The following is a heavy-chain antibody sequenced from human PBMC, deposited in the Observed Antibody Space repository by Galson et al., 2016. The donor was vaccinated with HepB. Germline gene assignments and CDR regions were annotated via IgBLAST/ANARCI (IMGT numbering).Heavy chain of an antibody. V-gene: IGHV3-21*01. D-gene: IGHD3-22*01. CDR2: ISLSSSYI. J-gene: IGHJ4*02. Sequence: SLRLSCAASGFTFSKYSMNWVRQAPGMRLEWVSSISLSSSYINYADSVRGRFTISRDNAKNSLYLQMNSPRAEDTAVYYCVRDKEDSSGYFGYWGQGTLVTVAS. CDR1: GFTFSKYS. CDR3: VRDKEDSSGYFGY.